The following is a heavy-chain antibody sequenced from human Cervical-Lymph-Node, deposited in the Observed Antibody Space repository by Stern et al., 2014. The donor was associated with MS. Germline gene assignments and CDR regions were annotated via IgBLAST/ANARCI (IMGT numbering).Heavy chain of an antibody. V-gene: IGHV1-18*01. CDR3: ARGLLGSENAFDI. Sequence: VQLLQSGAEVKKPGASVKVSCKASGYTFTSYGISWVRQAHGHGIEWIALSSAYNGNTNDAQTLKGRVTMTTDTSTSTAYMELRSLRSDDTAVYYCARGLLGSENAFDIWGQGTMVTVSS. CDR1: GYTFTSYG. CDR2: SSAYNGNT. D-gene: IGHD2-15*01. J-gene: IGHJ3*02.